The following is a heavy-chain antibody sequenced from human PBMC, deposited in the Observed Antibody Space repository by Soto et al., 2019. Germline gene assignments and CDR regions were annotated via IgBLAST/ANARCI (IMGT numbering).Heavy chain of an antibody. Sequence: QLQLQESGSGLVKPSRTLSLTCIVSGGSISSGDYSWNWIRQPPGKGLQWIGYISPSGTTYYNPCHKSRVTISLDRSKTHFSLTLSSVTAADTAVYYCATSTALVRQYFDSWGQGTLVTVSS. V-gene: IGHV4-30-2*01. J-gene: IGHJ4*02. CDR2: ISPSGTT. D-gene: IGHD5-18*01. CDR3: ATSTALVRQYFDS. CDR1: GGSISSGDYS.